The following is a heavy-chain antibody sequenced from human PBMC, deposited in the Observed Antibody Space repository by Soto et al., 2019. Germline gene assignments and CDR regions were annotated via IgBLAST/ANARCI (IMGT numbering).Heavy chain of an antibody. D-gene: IGHD3-22*01. CDR2: TYYSSEWYN. J-gene: IGHJ4*01. CDR3: ARVLGGYYDNYFDD. Sequence: PXRTLSLPCAISRGSVSSNSAAWNWIRQSASRGLEWLGSTYYSSEWYNDYAVSVKSRITLNPDTSKNPFSLQLNSVTPEDTAVYYCARVLGGYYDNYFDDWGQGTLVTVSS. CDR1: RGSVSSNSAA. V-gene: IGHV6-1*01.